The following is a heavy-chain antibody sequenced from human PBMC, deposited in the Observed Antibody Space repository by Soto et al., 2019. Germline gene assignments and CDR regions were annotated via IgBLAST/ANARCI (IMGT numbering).Heavy chain of an antibody. CDR3: ARRMVTAGRTFDY. V-gene: IGHV4-39*01. Sequence: SETLSLTCTVSDDSISSSNYYWGWIRQPPGKGLEWIGTIFYSGSTYYNPSLKSRVTISIDTSKNQFSLKLISVTAADTAVYYCARRMVTAGRTFDYWGQGTLVTVSS. J-gene: IGHJ4*02. CDR1: DDSISSSNYY. D-gene: IGHD2-15*01. CDR2: IFYSGST.